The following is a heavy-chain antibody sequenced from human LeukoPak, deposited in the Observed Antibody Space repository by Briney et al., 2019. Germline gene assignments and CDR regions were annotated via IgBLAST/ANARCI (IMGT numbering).Heavy chain of an antibody. CDR3: ASSGNMKWY. J-gene: IGHJ4*02. CDR2: ICISGSSI. V-gene: IGHV3-48*03. CDR1: GFPFSNYE. D-gene: IGHD1-26*01. Sequence: GGSLRLSCAASGFPFSNYEMSWVRQAPGKGLEWVSYICISGSSIYYAASVKGRFSISRDNAKNALNLQTNSLRVEDTGVYDCASSGNMKWYWGQGTLVTASS.